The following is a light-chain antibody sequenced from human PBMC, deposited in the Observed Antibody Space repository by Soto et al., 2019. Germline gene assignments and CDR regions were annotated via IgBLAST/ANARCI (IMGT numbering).Light chain of an antibody. CDR3: QQSYSTPRT. V-gene: IGKV1-39*01. J-gene: IGKJ1*01. CDR1: ESISTY. Sequence: DIQMTQSPSSLSASVGDRVTITCRASESISTYLNWYQQKPGKAPKVLISPASTLQSGVPSRFSGSRSGTDFTLTISSLQPEDFATYYCQQSYSTPRTFGQGTKVEVK. CDR2: PAS.